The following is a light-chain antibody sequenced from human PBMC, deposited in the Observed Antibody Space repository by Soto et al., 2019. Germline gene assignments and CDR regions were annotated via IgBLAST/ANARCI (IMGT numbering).Light chain of an antibody. CDR3: SSYTISSTYV. Sequence: QSFLTQPASVSVSPGQSLTISCTGTSSDVGGYNYVSWYQKHPDKAPKLMIYEVRDRPSGVSNRFSGSKSGNTASLTISGLQAEDEADYYCSSYTISSTYVFGTGTKVTVL. CDR2: EVR. CDR1: SSDVGGYNY. J-gene: IGLJ1*01. V-gene: IGLV2-14*01.